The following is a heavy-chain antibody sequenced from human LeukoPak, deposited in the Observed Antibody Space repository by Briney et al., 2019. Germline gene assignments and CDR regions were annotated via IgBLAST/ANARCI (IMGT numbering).Heavy chain of an antibody. CDR2: INPSGGST. V-gene: IGHV1-46*01. J-gene: IGHJ4*02. CDR3: ARGQLPRGGKGNYFDY. CDR1: GYTFTSYY. D-gene: IGHD4-23*01. Sequence: ASVKVSCKASGYTFTSYYMHWVRQAPGQGLEWMGIINPSGGSTSHAQKFQGRVTMTRDMSTSTVYMELSSLRSEDTAVYYCARGQLPRGGKGNYFDYWGQGTLVTVSS.